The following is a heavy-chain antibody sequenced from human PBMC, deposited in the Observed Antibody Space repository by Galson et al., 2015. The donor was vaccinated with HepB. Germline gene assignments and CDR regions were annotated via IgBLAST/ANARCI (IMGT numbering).Heavy chain of an antibody. Sequence: LSLTCTVSGGSISSYYWSWIRQPPGKGLEWIGYIYYSGSTNYNPSLKSRVTISVDPSKNQFSLKLTSVTAADAAVYYCARGPASVVYDYVWGISRQPLYYLDSWGQGTLLTVSS. CDR3: ARGPASVVYDYVWGISRQPLYYLDS. D-gene: IGHD3-16*02. CDR2: IYYSGST. V-gene: IGHV4-59*12. J-gene: IGHJ4*02. CDR1: GGSISSYY.